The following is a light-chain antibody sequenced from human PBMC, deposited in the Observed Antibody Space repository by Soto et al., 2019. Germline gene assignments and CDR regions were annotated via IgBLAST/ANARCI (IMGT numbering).Light chain of an antibody. CDR3: QQYHPCPVT. Sequence: EIVMTQSQATLSVSPGERVTFSCRASQRIYRNLAWSQHTPGQAPRLLISGASTGATGLTSRFSGSGSGTAVNITINSLQCEDVAVYYCQQYHPCPVTFGGGTKVEIK. V-gene: IGKV3-15*01. CDR2: GAS. CDR1: QRIYRN. J-gene: IGKJ4*01.